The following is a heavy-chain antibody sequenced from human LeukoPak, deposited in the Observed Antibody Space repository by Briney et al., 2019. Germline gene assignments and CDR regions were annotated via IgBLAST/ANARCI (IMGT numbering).Heavy chain of an antibody. CDR1: GFTFDDYA. Sequence: PGGSLRLSCAASGFTFDDYAMHWVRQAPGKGLEWVSGINWNSGSIGYADSVKGRFTISRDNAKNSLYLQMNSLTAEGTALYYCAKEIRSYYYGMDVWGQGTTVTVSS. CDR3: AKEIRSYYYGMDV. V-gene: IGHV3-9*01. J-gene: IGHJ6*02. CDR2: INWNSGSI.